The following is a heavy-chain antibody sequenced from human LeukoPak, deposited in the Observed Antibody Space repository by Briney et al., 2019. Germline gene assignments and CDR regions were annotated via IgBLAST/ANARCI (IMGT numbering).Heavy chain of an antibody. V-gene: IGHV4-34*01. D-gene: IGHD3-22*01. CDR1: GGSFSGYY. CDR3: ARGNDSSGYYYQIYFDY. Sequence: SETLSLTCAVYGGSFSGYYWSWVRQPPGKGVEWSGEINHSGSTNYNPSLKSRVTISVDTSKNQFSLKLSSVTAADTAVYYCARGNDSSGYYYQIYFDYWGQGTLVTVSS. J-gene: IGHJ4*02. CDR2: INHSGST.